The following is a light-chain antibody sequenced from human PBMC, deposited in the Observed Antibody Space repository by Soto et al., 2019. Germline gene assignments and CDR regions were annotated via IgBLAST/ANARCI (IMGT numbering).Light chain of an antibody. J-gene: IGLJ1*01. CDR1: NSNIGSNT. CDR3: AAWDDSLNGRV. V-gene: IGLV1-44*01. Sequence: QSVLTQPPSASGTPGQRVTISCSGSNSNIGSNTVNWYQQLPGTAPKLLIYYDNLRPSGVPDRISDSKSGTSASLAMSGLQSDDEADYYCAAWDDSLNGRVFGTGTKVTVL. CDR2: YDN.